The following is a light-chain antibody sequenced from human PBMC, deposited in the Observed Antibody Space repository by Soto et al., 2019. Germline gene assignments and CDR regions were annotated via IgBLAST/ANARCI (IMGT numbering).Light chain of an antibody. J-gene: IGKJ2*01. Sequence: DVEMTQSPSTLPTSIGDRVTINCRASQNVSHWLAWYQQKPGKAPKLLIYKASRLESGVPSRFSASGSGTDFTLTINSLQSDDFATYFCQQYIKESTFGQGTKLEIK. CDR1: QNVSHW. CDR2: KAS. V-gene: IGKV1-5*03. CDR3: QQYIKEST.